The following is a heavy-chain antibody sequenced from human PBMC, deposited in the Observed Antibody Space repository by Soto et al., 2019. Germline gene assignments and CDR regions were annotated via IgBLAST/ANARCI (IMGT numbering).Heavy chain of an antibody. CDR3: AREFRYNVNSDRHLNY. CDR1: GDSVSDNSAA. J-gene: IGHJ4*02. V-gene: IGHV6-1*01. Sequence: SQTLSLTCAISGDSVSDNSAAWNWIRQSPSRGLEWLGRTYYRSKWYNDYAVSVKSRITVTPDTSKNQFSLHLNSVTPTDTAVYYCAREFRYNVNSDRHLNYWGQGALVIVSA. CDR2: TYYRSKWYN. D-gene: IGHD1-20*01.